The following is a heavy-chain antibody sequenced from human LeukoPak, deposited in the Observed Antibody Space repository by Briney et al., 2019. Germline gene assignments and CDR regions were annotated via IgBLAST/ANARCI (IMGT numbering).Heavy chain of an antibody. V-gene: IGHV4-59*08. Sequence: PSETLSLTCSVSGGSIRSYYWSWIRQPPGKGLNWIGYIYYSGDTNYNPSLKSRVTISVDTSKNQFSLKLSSVTAADTAVYYCASLKMDWYYFDYWGQGTLVTVSS. CDR2: IYYSGDT. J-gene: IGHJ4*02. D-gene: IGHD3/OR15-3a*01. CDR1: GGSIRSYY. CDR3: ASLKMDWYYFDY.